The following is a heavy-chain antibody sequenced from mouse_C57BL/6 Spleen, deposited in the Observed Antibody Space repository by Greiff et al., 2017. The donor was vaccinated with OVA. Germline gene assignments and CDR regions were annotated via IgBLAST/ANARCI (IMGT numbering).Heavy chain of an antibody. D-gene: IGHD3-1*01. CDR3: AREARATAY. J-gene: IGHJ3*01. CDR1: GYTFTSYW. CDR2: INPSSGYT. V-gene: IGHV1-7*01. Sequence: QVQLKESGAELAKPGASVKLSCKASGYTFTSYWMHWVKQRPGQGLEWIGYINPSSGYTNYNQKFKDKATLTADKSSSTAYLQLSSLTYEDAAVYYGAREARATAYWGQGTLVTVSA.